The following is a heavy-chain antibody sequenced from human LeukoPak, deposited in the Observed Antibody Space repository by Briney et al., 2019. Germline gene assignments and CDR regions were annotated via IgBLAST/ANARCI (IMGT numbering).Heavy chain of an antibody. CDR2: ISGSGGST. J-gene: IGHJ4*02. CDR1: GFTFSSYA. Sequence: PGGSLRLSCAASGFTFSSYAMSWVRQAPGKGLEWVSAISGSGGSTYYADSVKGRFTISRDNSKNTLYLQMNSLRAEDTAVYYCAKDRYDFWSGRTGPYYFDYWGQGTLVTVSS. V-gene: IGHV3-23*01. CDR3: AKDRYDFWSGRTGPYYFDY. D-gene: IGHD3-3*01.